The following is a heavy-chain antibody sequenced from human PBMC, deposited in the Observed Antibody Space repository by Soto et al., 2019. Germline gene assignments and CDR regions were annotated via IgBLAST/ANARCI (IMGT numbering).Heavy chain of an antibody. CDR2: IYYSGST. CDR1: GGSISSYY. J-gene: IGHJ4*02. D-gene: IGHD1-26*01. V-gene: IGHV4-59*08. CDR3: ARHRSTYSRYFDY. Sequence: QVQLQESCRGLVKPSETLSLTCTVSGGSISSYYWSWIRQPPGKGLEWIGYIYYSGSTNYNPSLKSRVTISVDTSKNQFSLKLSSVTAADTAVYYCARHRSTYSRYFDYWGQGTLVTVSS.